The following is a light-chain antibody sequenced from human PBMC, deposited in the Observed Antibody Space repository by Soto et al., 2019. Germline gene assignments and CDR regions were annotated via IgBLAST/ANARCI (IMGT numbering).Light chain of an antibody. CDR1: QSVSSS. Sequence: EIVLTQYPATLSLSPGERATLSCRASQSVSSSLGWYQQIPGQAPRLLIYDASTRATGITARFRGSGSGTDFTLTISSLEPEDFAVYYCQQRSNWPRTFGQGTKLEIK. CDR2: DAS. J-gene: IGKJ2*01. CDR3: QQRSNWPRT. V-gene: IGKV3-11*01.